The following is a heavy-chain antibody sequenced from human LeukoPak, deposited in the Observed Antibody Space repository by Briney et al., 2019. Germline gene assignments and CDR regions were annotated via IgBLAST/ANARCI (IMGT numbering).Heavy chain of an antibody. J-gene: IGHJ5*02. V-gene: IGHV4-39*02. CDR3: ARDYSNYSYFGRNPWYWFDP. CDR2: IYYSGST. CDR1: GGSISSSSYY. Sequence: SETLSLTCTVSGGSISSSSYYWGWIRQPPGKGLEWIGSIYYSGSTYYNPSLKSRVTISVDTSKNQFSLKLSSVTAADTAVYYCARDYSNYSYFGRNPWYWFDPWGQGTLVTVSS. D-gene: IGHD4-4*01.